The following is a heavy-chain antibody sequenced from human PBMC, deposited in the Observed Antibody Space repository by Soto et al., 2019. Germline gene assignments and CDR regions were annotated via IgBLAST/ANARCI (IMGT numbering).Heavy chain of an antibody. CDR2: INGNSGGT. J-gene: IGHJ4*02. CDR1: GGTFSSYA. CDR3: ARDPADSMIGIDY. Sequence: ASVKVSCKASGGTFSSYAISWVRQAPGQGLEWMGWINGNSGGTSYAQKFQGRVAMTRDTSISTAYMELSSLTFDDTAVYYCARDPADSMIGIDYWGQGTLVTVSS. V-gene: IGHV1-2*02. D-gene: IGHD3-16*01.